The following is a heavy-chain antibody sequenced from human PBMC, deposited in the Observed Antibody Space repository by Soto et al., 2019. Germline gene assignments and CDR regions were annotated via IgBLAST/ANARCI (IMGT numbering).Heavy chain of an antibody. Sequence: QVQLVQSGAEVKKPGSSVKVSCKASGGTFSSYTISWVRQAPGQVLEWMGRIIPILGIANYAQKFQGRVTITADKSTSTAYMELSSLRSEDTAVYYCAEGVPAATHGQDAFDIWGQGTMVTVSS. V-gene: IGHV1-69*02. CDR2: IIPILGIA. D-gene: IGHD2-2*01. J-gene: IGHJ3*02. CDR3: AEGVPAATHGQDAFDI. CDR1: GGTFSSYT.